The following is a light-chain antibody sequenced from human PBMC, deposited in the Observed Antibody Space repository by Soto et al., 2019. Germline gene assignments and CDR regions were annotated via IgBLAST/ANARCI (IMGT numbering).Light chain of an antibody. J-gene: IGLJ1*01. V-gene: IGLV1-40*01. Sequence: QSVLTQPPSVSGAPGQWVTISCTGSSTNIGAGYDVHWYQQLPGTAPKLIIYGTTNRPSWVPDRFSGSKSGTSASLAITGLQAEDEADYYCHSSADTRSGSYVFGIGTKLTVL. CDR3: HSSADTRSGSYV. CDR2: GTT. CDR1: STNIGAGYD.